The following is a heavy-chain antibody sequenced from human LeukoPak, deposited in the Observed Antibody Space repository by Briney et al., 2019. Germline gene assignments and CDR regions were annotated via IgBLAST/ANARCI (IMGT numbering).Heavy chain of an antibody. J-gene: IGHJ3*02. V-gene: IGHV1-8*03. D-gene: IGHD4-17*01. Sequence: ASVTVSCKTSGYTFTDYDIHWVRQAPGQGLEWMGWMNPNSGKTNYAQKLQGRVTFSRNTSLSVAYMELSGLRSEDAAVYFCARGDFGETNTAFDIWGQRTMVAVSS. CDR1: GYTFTDYD. CDR3: ARGDFGETNTAFDI. CDR2: MNPNSGKT.